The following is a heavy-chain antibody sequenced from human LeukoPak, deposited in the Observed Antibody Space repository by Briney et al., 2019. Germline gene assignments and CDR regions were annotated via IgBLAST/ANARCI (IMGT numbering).Heavy chain of an antibody. Sequence: PSETLSLTCTVSGGSISSYYWSWIRQPPGKGLEWIGYIYYSGSTNYNPSLKSRVTISVDTSKNQFSLKLSSVTAADTAVYYCARVSGIGGATVGYYFDYWGQGTLVTVSS. CDR2: IYYSGST. V-gene: IGHV4-59*01. D-gene: IGHD1-26*01. CDR3: ARVSGIGGATVGYYFDY. CDR1: GGSISSYY. J-gene: IGHJ4*02.